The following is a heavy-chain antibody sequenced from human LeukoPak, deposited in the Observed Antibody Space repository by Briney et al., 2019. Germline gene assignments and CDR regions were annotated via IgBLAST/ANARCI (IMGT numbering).Heavy chain of an antibody. D-gene: IGHD6-13*01. Sequence: GGSLRLSCAASGFTFSSYGMHWVRQAPGKGLEWVAFIRYDGSNKYYADSVKGRFTISRDNSKNTLYLQMNSPRAEDTAVYYCATPRGGIAAAASYFDYWGQGTLVTVSS. J-gene: IGHJ4*02. CDR3: ATPRGGIAAAASYFDY. CDR2: IRYDGSNK. CDR1: GFTFSSYG. V-gene: IGHV3-30*02.